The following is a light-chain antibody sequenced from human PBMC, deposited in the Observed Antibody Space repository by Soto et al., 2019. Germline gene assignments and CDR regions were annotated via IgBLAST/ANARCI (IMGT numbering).Light chain of an antibody. Sequence: QSVLTQPASVSGSPGQSITISCTGSSSAVGSYRFVSWYQHHPGKVPKLIIYEGSKRPSGVSNRFSGSEPGNTASLTISGLQAEDEVDYYCCSSAPSRTFGFGTGTKVTVL. V-gene: IGLV2-23*01. CDR3: CSSAPSRTFG. CDR1: SSAVGSYRF. J-gene: IGLJ1*01. CDR2: EGS.